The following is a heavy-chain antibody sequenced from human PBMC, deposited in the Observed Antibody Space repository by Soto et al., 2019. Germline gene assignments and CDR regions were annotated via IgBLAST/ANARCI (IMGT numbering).Heavy chain of an antibody. D-gene: IGHD5-12*01. CDR2: ISAYNGNT. V-gene: IGHV1-18*01. Sequence: GASGKVSCKGSCYTFSQSGIRWVRPAPGQGLEWMGWISAYNGNTNYAQKLQGRVTMTTDTSTSTAYMELRSLRSDDTAVYYCARLLVTGGYDPNWFDPWGQGTLVTVSS. CDR3: ARLLVTGGYDPNWFDP. J-gene: IGHJ5*02. CDR1: CYTFSQSG.